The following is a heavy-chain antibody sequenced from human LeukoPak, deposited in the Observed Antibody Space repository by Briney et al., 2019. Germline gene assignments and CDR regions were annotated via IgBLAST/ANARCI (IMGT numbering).Heavy chain of an antibody. CDR3: ARVGWDDFWSGHVS. Sequence: PGGSLRLSCAASGFTFSSYAMHWVRQAPGKGLEWVAVISYDGSNKYYADSVTGRFTISRDNSKNTLCLQMNNLRAEDTAVYYCARVGWDDFWSGHVSWGQGTLVTVSS. CDR2: ISYDGSNK. V-gene: IGHV3-30*14. D-gene: IGHD3-3*01. J-gene: IGHJ5*02. CDR1: GFTFSSYA.